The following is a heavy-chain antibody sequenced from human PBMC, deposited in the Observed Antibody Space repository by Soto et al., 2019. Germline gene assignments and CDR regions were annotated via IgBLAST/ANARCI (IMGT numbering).Heavy chain of an antibody. V-gene: IGHV6-1*01. CDR2: TYYRSKWYN. CDR1: GDRVSSNSAA. CDR3: ARAYLGVQLWETDAFDI. J-gene: IGHJ3*02. Sequence: SQTLSLPCAISGDRVSSNSAAWNWIRQSPSRGLEWLGRTYYRSKWYNDYAVSVKSRITINPDTSKNQFSLQLNSVTPEDTAVYYCARAYLGVQLWETDAFDIWGQGTMVTVSS. D-gene: IGHD5-18*01.